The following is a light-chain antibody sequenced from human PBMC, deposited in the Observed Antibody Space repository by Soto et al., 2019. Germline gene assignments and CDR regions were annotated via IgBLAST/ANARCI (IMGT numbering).Light chain of an antibody. CDR2: DTS. CDR1: QSVTSY. J-gene: IGKJ4*01. CDR3: QQRSNWPPT. Sequence: DIVLTQSPATLSLSPGERATLSCRASQSVTSYLAWYQQKPGQAPRLLIHDTSNRATGIPARLSGSGSGTDFTLTISSLENEDFAVYYCQQRSNWPPTFGGGTKVEIK. V-gene: IGKV3-11*01.